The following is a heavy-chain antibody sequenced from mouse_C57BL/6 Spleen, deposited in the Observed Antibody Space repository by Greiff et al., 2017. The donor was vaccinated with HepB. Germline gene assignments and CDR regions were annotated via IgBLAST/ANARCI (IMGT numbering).Heavy chain of an antibody. CDR1: GFSLTSYG. CDR2: IWSGGST. Sequence: QVQLQQSGPGLVQPSQSLSITCTVSGFSLTSYGVHWVRQSPGKGLEWLGVIWSGGSTDYNAAFISRLSISKDNSKSQVFFKMNSLQADDTAIYYCARNPLYYGSSHYAMDYWGQGTSVTVSS. CDR3: ARNPLYYGSSHYAMDY. J-gene: IGHJ4*01. D-gene: IGHD1-1*01. V-gene: IGHV2-2*01.